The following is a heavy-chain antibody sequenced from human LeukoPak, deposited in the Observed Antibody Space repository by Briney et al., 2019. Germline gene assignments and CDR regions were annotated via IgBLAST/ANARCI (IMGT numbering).Heavy chain of an antibody. Sequence: GGSLRLSCAASGFTFSSYSMNWVRQAPGKGLEGGSYISSSRSTILYADSVKGRFTISRDNAKNSLYLQMNSLRGEDTAVYCCARDREAGYEFWSGYYAASNWFDPWGQGTLVTVSS. D-gene: IGHD3-3*01. V-gene: IGHV3-48*01. CDR3: ARDREAGYEFWSGYYAASNWFDP. J-gene: IGHJ5*02. CDR2: ISSSRSTI. CDR1: GFTFSSYS.